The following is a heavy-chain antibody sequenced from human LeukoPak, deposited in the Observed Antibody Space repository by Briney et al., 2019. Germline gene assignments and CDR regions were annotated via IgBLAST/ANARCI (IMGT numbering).Heavy chain of an antibody. D-gene: IGHD3-22*01. CDR1: GFIFSNYA. J-gene: IGHJ4*02. V-gene: IGHV3-23*01. CDR3: AKGFYYYESSGYFYFDH. Sequence: GGSLRLSCAASGFIFSNYAMSWVRQAPGKGLEWVSTISGDGGSTYYADSVKGRFTISRDNSKNTLYLQMNSLRAEDTAVYFCAKGFYYYESSGYFYFDHWGQGTLVTVS. CDR2: ISGDGGST.